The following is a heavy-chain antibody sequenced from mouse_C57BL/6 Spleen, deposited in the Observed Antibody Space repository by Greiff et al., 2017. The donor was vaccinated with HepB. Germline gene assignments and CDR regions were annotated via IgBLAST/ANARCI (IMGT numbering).Heavy chain of an antibody. Sequence: VHVKQSGPELVKPGASVKISCKASGYSFTDYNMNWVKQSNGKSLEWIGVINPNYGTTSYNQKFKGKATLTVDQSSSTAYMQLNSLTSEDSAVYYCAYYYGGGWFAYWGQGTLVTVSA. CDR1: GYSFTDYN. V-gene: IGHV1-39*01. CDR2: INPNYGTT. D-gene: IGHD1-1*01. CDR3: AYYYGGGWFAY. J-gene: IGHJ3*01.